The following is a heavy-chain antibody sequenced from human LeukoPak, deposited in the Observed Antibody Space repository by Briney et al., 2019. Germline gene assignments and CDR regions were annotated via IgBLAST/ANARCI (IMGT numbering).Heavy chain of an antibody. Sequence: QPGGSLRLSCAASGFTFSSFWMHWVRQAPGKGLVWVSRINSVGSSTSYADSVKGRFTISRDNAKNSVYLQMNSLRAEDTGVYFCARGLAVSSNYWGQGTLVTVSS. CDR2: INSVGSST. D-gene: IGHD6-19*01. CDR3: ARGLAVSSNY. CDR1: GFTFSSFW. V-gene: IGHV3-74*01. J-gene: IGHJ4*02.